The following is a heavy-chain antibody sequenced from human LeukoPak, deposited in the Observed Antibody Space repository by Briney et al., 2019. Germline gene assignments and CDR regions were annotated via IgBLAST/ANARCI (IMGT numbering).Heavy chain of an antibody. CDR1: GGTFSSYA. D-gene: IGHD3-10*01. CDR2: IIPTLGIA. V-gene: IGHV1-69*04. CDR3: ARATVPGYFDY. Sequence: ASVRVSCKASGGTFSSYAISWVRQAPGQGLEWMGRIIPTLGIANYAQKFQGRVTITADKSTSTAYMELSSLRSEDTAVYYCARATVPGYFDYWGQGTLVTVSS. J-gene: IGHJ4*02.